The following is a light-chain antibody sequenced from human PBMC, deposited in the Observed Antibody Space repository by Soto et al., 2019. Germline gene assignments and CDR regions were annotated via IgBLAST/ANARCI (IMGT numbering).Light chain of an antibody. V-gene: IGKV2-28*01. J-gene: IGKJ3*01. Sequence: DLVMTQSPLSLPVTPGEPASISCRSSQSLLHSNGYNYLDWYLQKPGQSPQLLIYLGSNRASGVPDRFSGSGSGTDFTLKISRVEAEDVGVYYCMQALQTPFTFGPGTKEDIK. CDR1: QSLLHSNGYNY. CDR2: LGS. CDR3: MQALQTPFT.